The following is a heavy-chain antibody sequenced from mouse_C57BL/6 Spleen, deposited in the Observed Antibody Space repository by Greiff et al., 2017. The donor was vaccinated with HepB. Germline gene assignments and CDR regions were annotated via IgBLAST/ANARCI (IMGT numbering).Heavy chain of an antibody. CDR2: INPNNGGT. CDR3: ARRGYDGYYRFAY. J-gene: IGHJ3*01. CDR1: GYTFTDYN. D-gene: IGHD2-3*01. V-gene: IGHV1-18*01. Sequence: EVQLVESGPELVKPGASVKIPCKASGYTFTDYNMDWVKQSHGKSLEWIGDINPNNGGTIYNQKFKGKATLTVDKSSSTAYMELRSLTSEDTAVYYCARRGYDGYYRFAYWGQGTLVTVSA.